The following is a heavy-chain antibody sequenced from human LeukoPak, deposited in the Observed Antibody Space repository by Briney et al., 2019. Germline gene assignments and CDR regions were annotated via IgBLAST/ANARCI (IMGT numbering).Heavy chain of an antibody. CDR3: AREGDYYDSSGYRFDY. D-gene: IGHD3-22*01. CDR2: IYYSGSI. CDR1: GGSISSSSYY. J-gene: IGHJ4*02. Sequence: SETLSLTCTVSGGSISSSSYYWGWIRQPPGKGLEWIGSIYYSGSIYYNPSLKSRVTISVDTSKNQFSLKLSSVTAADTAVYYCAREGDYYDSSGYRFDYWGQGTLVTVSS. V-gene: IGHV4-39*07.